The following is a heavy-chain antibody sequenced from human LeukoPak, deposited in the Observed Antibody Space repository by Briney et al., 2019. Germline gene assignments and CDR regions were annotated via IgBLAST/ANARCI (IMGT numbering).Heavy chain of an antibody. CDR1: GYTFTGYF. D-gene: IGHD3-10*01. Sequence: ASVTVSCRASGYTFTGYFMHWVRQAPGQGLEWMGWINPNNGGTNYAQKFQDRVTLTRDTSIDTAYMELSRLTSDDTAVYYCARNKGSESKYSDLWGRGTLVTVSS. J-gene: IGHJ2*01. V-gene: IGHV1-2*02. CDR2: INPNNGGT. CDR3: ARNKGSESKYSDL.